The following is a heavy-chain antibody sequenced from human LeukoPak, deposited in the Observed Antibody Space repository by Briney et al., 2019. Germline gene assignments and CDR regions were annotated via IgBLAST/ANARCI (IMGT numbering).Heavy chain of an antibody. D-gene: IGHD3-22*01. J-gene: IGHJ4*02. CDR2: ISGSGGST. CDR1: GFTFSSYA. V-gene: IGHV3-23*01. CDR3: ARVYYDSSGYTLHYFDY. Sequence: HPGGSLRLSCAASGFTFSSYAMSWVRQAPGKGLEWVSAISGSGGSTYYADSVKGRFTISRDNAKNSLYLQTNSLRAEDTAVYYCARVYYDSSGYTLHYFDYWGQGTLVTVSS.